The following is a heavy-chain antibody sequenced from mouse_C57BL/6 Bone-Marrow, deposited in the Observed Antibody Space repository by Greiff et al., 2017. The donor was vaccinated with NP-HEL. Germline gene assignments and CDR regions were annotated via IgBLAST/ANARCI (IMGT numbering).Heavy chain of an antibody. Sequence: EVQLQQSGPVLVKPGASVKMSCKASGYTFTDYYMNWVKQSHGKSLEWIGVINPYYGGTSYNQKFKGKATLTVDNSSSTAYMELNSLTSEDSAVYYCASYSKGYAMDYWGQGTSVTVSS. CDR1: GYTFTDYY. D-gene: IGHD2-5*01. J-gene: IGHJ4*01. V-gene: IGHV1-19*01. CDR2: INPYYGGT. CDR3: ASYSKGYAMDY.